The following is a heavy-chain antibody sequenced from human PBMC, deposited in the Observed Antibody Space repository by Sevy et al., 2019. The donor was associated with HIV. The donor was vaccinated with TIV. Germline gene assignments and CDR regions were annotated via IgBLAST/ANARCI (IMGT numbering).Heavy chain of an antibody. CDR2: FYYSGRT. D-gene: IGHD6-6*01. CDR3: ANGISARLDY. Sequence: SETLSLTCTVSGDSISGYYWIWIRQPPGKGLEWIGSFYYSGRTNYSPSLKSRATISVDTSKNQISLTLTSVTAADTAIYYCANGISARLDYWGQGTLVTVSS. V-gene: IGHV4-59*01. CDR1: GDSISGYY. J-gene: IGHJ4*02.